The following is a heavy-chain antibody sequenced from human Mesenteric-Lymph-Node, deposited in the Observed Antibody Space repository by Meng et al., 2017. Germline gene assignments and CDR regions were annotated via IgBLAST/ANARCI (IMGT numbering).Heavy chain of an antibody. D-gene: IGHD3-16*01. J-gene: IGHJ5*02. V-gene: IGHV1-2*06. CDR1: GYTFTDHY. CDR2: IDPKRGGT. CDR3: ARDVLNNWFDP. Sequence: QVQLVQSGAKVKKPGASVKVSCKASGYTFTDHYMHWVRQAPGQGLEWMGRIDPKRGGTKYAQKFQGRVTMTRDTSISTAYMELSRLRSDDTAVYYCARDVLNNWFDPWGQGTLVTVSS.